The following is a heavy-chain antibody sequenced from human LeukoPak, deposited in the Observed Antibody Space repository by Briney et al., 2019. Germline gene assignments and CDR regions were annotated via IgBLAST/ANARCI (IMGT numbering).Heavy chain of an antibody. D-gene: IGHD6-13*01. CDR3: AKDISAAGTFWYFDL. Sequence: PGGSLRLSCAASGFTFDDYAMHWVRQAPGKGLEWVSGISWSSGSIGYADSVKGRFTISRDNAKNSLHLQMNSLRAEDMALYYCAKDISAAGTFWYFDLWGRGTLVTVSS. J-gene: IGHJ2*01. CDR1: GFTFDDYA. V-gene: IGHV3-9*03. CDR2: ISWSSGSI.